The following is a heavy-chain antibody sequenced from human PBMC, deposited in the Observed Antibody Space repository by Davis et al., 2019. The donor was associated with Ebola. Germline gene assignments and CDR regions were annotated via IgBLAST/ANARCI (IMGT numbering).Heavy chain of an antibody. J-gene: IGHJ4*02. CDR3: AREWYGSGSYYNPYFDY. V-gene: IGHV3-33*08. D-gene: IGHD3-10*01. CDR1: GFTFSSYW. CDR2: IWYDGSNK. Sequence: GGSLRLSCAASGFTFSSYWMSWVRQAPGKGLEWVAVIWYDGSNKYYADSVKGRFTISRDNSKNTLYLQMNSLRAEDTAVYYCAREWYGSGSYYNPYFDYWGQGTLITVSS.